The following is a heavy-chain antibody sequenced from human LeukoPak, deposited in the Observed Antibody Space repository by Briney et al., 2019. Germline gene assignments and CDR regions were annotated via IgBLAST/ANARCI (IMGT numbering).Heavy chain of an antibody. CDR1: GGSISSSSYY. D-gene: IGHD3-22*01. J-gene: IGHJ4*02. V-gene: IGHV4-39*07. Sequence: SETLSLTCTVSGGSISSSSYYWGWIRQPPGKGLEWIGSIYYSGSTYYNPSLKSRVTISVDTSKNQFSLKLSSVTAADTAVYYCARRRLGIVVVITGWGQGTLVTVSS. CDR3: ARRRLGIVVVITG. CDR2: IYYSGST.